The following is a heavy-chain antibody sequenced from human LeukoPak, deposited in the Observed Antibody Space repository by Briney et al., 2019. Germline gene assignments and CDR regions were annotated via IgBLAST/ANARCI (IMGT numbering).Heavy chain of an antibody. J-gene: IGHJ4*02. D-gene: IGHD3-10*01. Sequence: GGSLRLSCAASGFTFSSYGMHWVRQAPGKGLEWVAFIRYDGSNKYYADSVKGRFTISRDNSKNTLYLQMNSLRAEDTAVYYCAKDGPFITMVRGALWYFDYWGQGTLVTVSS. CDR1: GFTFSSYG. CDR3: AKDGPFITMVRGALWYFDY. CDR2: IRYDGSNK. V-gene: IGHV3-30*02.